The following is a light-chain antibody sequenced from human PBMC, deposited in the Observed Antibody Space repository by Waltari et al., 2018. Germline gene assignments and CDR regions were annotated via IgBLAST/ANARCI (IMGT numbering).Light chain of an antibody. CDR3: QQYDKWPPWT. Sequence: EIVMTQSPVILSVSPGEGATLSCRASQTISINLAWYHYKSGQAPRLLIYGASTRATGIPGRFSGSGSGTDFTLTITSLQSEDVGLYYCQQYDKWPPWTFGQGTRVDIK. V-gene: IGKV3-15*01. CDR2: GAS. J-gene: IGKJ1*01. CDR1: QTISIN.